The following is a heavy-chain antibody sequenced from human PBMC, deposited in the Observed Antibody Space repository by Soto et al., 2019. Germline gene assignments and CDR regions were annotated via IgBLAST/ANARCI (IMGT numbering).Heavy chain of an antibody. V-gene: IGHV4-39*01. CDR3: ARHPRSQAWFDP. CDR1: DGSLSSSSCY. J-gene: IGHJ5*02. CDR2: IYYSGST. Sequence: PSETLSLTCTVSDGSLSSSSCYRGWIRQPPGKGLGWIGSIYYSGSTYYNPSLNSRVTISVDTSKNQFSLKLSSVTAADTAVYYCARHPRSQAWFDPWGHGTLVTVSS.